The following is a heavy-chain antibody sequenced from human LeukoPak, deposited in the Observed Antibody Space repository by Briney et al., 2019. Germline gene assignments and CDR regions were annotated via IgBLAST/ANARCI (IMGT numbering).Heavy chain of an antibody. D-gene: IGHD5-12*01. Sequence: GESLKLSCKGSGYRFTEYWIAWVRQMPGKGLEWMGIVYPSSSETRYSPSFQGQVTISADKSISTAYLQWSSLEASDTAMYFCARHRYSGSDTQGFDSWGQGTLVTVSS. CDR2: VYPSSSET. CDR3: ARHRYSGSDTQGFDS. CDR1: GYRFTEYW. J-gene: IGHJ4*02. V-gene: IGHV5-51*01.